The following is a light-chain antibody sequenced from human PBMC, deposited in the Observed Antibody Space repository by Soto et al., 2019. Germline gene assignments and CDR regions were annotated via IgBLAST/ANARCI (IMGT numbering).Light chain of an antibody. CDR3: QQYYDWPIT. V-gene: IGKV3-15*01. Sequence: EIVLTQSPATLSMSPGERATLFCRASQGISTLLAWYQQKPGQAPRLLIYAASTRAAGIPARFSGSGSGTDFSLTISSLQSEDVAIYYCQQYYDWPITFGQGTRLDIK. J-gene: IGKJ5*01. CDR2: AAS. CDR1: QGISTL.